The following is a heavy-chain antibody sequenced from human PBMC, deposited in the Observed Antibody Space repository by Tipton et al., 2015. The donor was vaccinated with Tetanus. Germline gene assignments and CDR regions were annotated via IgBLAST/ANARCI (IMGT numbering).Heavy chain of an antibody. V-gene: IGHV4-31*03. CDR2: IYYSGST. Sequence: TLSLTCTVSGGSISSGGYYWTWIRQHPGKGLEWIGDIYYSGSTYYNPSLKSRDSISVDTSNNQFSVNLNSVTAADTAVYYCARDQARGARGWNYFDYWGQGALVTVSS. D-gene: IGHD1-26*01. J-gene: IGHJ4*02. CDR3: ARDQARGARGWNYFDY. CDR1: GGSISSGGYY.